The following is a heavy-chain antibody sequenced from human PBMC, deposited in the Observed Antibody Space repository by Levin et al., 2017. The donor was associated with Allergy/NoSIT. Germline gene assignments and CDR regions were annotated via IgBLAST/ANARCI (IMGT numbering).Heavy chain of an antibody. Sequence: PGGSLRLSCAASGFTFSSYAMSWVRQAPGKGLEWVSAISDSGGSTYYADSVKGRFTISRDNSKNTLYLQMNSLRAEATAVYYCAKDERGYDSWGGPVDYRGQGTLVTVSS. CDR3: AKDERGYDSWGGPVDY. V-gene: IGHV3-23*01. J-gene: IGHJ4*02. CDR1: GFTFSSYA. CDR2: ISDSGGST. D-gene: IGHD5-12*01.